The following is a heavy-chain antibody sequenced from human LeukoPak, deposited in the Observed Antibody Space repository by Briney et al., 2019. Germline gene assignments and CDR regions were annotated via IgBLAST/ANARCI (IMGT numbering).Heavy chain of an antibody. Sequence: GASVKVSCKASGYTFSNYDISWVRQAPGQGLEWMGWVRGSNGYTNYAQKLQGRVTMTTDASTSTAYMELRSLRSDDTAMYYCAKTYPRITMVRGIIINEPFDYWGQGTLVTVSS. CDR3: AKTYPRITMVRGIIINEPFDY. J-gene: IGHJ4*02. V-gene: IGHV1-18*01. D-gene: IGHD3-10*01. CDR2: VRGSNGYT. CDR1: GYTFSNYD.